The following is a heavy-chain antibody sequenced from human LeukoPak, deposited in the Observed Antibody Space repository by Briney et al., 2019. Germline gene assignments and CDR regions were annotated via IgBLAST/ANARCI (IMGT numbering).Heavy chain of an antibody. Sequence: ASVKVSCKASGYTFTSYYMHWVRQAPGQGLEWMGISHPSGGSTSYAQKFQGRVTVTRDTSTSTVYMELSSLKSEDTAVYYCARYYGEGAFDYWGQGTLVTVS. V-gene: IGHV1-46*01. CDR3: ARYYGEGAFDY. J-gene: IGHJ4*02. CDR1: GYTFTSYY. CDR2: SHPSGGST. D-gene: IGHD4-17*01.